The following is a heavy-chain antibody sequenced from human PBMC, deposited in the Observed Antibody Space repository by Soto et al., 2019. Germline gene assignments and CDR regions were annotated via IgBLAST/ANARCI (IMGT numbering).Heavy chain of an antibody. CDR3: AKGLFYGGAFDS. D-gene: IGHD4-17*01. Sequence: EVQLVESGGGLVQPGGSLRLSCGASGFSFSSYWMGWVRQAPGKGLEWVANIKEDGSEKYYVDSVKGRFTISRDHGKKSLYLQMNSLRAEDTAVYYCAKGLFYGGAFDSWGQGTLVTVSS. CDR2: IKEDGSEK. CDR1: GFSFSSYW. J-gene: IGHJ4*02. V-gene: IGHV3-7*01.